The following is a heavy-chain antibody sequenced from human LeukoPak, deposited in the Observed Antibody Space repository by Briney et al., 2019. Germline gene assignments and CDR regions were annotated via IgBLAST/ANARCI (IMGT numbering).Heavy chain of an antibody. Sequence: SETLSLTCTVSSGSISSGSYYWSWIRQPAGKGLEWIGRIYTSGSTNYNPSLKSRVTISVDTSKNQFSLKLSSVTAADTAVYYCARDPWGIAVAGYFDYWGQGTLVTVSS. V-gene: IGHV4-61*02. CDR1: SGSISSGSYY. CDR3: ARDPWGIAVAGYFDY. CDR2: IYTSGST. J-gene: IGHJ4*02. D-gene: IGHD6-19*01.